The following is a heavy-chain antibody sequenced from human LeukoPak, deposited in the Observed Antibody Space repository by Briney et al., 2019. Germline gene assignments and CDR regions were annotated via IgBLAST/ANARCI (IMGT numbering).Heavy chain of an antibody. Sequence: ETLSLTCAAYGGSFSGYYWSWIRQPPGKGLEWIGEINHSGSTNYNPSLKSRVTISVDTSKNQFCLKLSSVTAAGTAVYYCARAAYSSSHYFDYWGQGTLVTVSS. CDR1: GGSFSGYY. CDR3: ARAAYSSSHYFDY. J-gene: IGHJ4*02. CDR2: INHSGST. V-gene: IGHV4-34*01. D-gene: IGHD6-13*01.